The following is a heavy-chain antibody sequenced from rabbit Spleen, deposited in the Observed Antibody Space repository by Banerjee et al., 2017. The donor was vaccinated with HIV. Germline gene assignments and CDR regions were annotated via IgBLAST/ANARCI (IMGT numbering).Heavy chain of an antibody. V-gene: IGHV1S45*01. CDR2: INIVTGKS. CDR1: GFSFSGNYY. J-gene: IGHJ4*01. Sequence: QEQLVESGGGLIQPEGSLTLTCTASGFSFSGNYYMYWVRQAPGKGLEWIGCINIVTGKSVYASWAKGRFTMSRTSSTTVTLQMTSLTAADPATYFCARDLVAVIGWNFNLWGQGTLVTVS. D-gene: IGHD1-1*01. CDR3: ARDLVAVIGWNFNL.